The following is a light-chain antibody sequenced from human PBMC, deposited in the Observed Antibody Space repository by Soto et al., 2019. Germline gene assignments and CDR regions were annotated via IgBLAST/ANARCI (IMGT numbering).Light chain of an antibody. V-gene: IGLV3-25*02. J-gene: IGLJ2*01. CDR1: ALPKQY. CDR2: KDS. Sequence: SYELTQPPSVSVSPGQTARITCSGDALPKQYAYWYQQKPGQAPVLVIYKDSERPSGIPERFSGSSSGTTVTLTISGVQAEDEADYYCQSADSSGIPRVVFGGGTKLTVL. CDR3: QSADSSGIPRVV.